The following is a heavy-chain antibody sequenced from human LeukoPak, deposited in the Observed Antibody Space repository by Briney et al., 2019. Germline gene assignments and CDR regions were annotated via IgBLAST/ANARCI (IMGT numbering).Heavy chain of an antibody. Sequence: SETLSLTRAVYGGSFSGYYWSWIRQPPGKGLEWIGEINHSGSTNYNPSLKSRVTISVDTSKNQFSLKLSSVTAADTAVYYCARAPIVVVPAATRSMGYYFDYWGQGTLVTVSS. CDR2: INHSGST. D-gene: IGHD2-2*01. CDR1: GGSFSGYY. CDR3: ARAPIVVVPAATRSMGYYFDY. V-gene: IGHV4-34*01. J-gene: IGHJ4*02.